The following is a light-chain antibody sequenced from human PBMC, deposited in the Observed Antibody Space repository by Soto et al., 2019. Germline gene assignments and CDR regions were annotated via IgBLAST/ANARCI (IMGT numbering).Light chain of an antibody. CDR1: QSLLHSNGYNY. CDR3: MQALQTPST. Sequence: DIVMTQSPLSLPVTPGEPASISCRSSQSLLHSNGYNYLDWYLQKPGQSPQLLIYLGSNRASGVPDRFSGSGSGTDCTLKISRVEDEDVGVYYCMQALQTPSTFGGGTKVEIK. CDR2: LGS. V-gene: IGKV2-28*01. J-gene: IGKJ4*01.